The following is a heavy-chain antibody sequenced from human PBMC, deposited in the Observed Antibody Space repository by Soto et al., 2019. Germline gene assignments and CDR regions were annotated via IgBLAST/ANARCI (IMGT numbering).Heavy chain of an antibody. J-gene: IGHJ6*02. CDR3: AKSGDPLAGYGYYYGLDV. V-gene: IGHV3-23*01. CDR1: GFTFSRYA. CDR2: ISGRSSET. Sequence: EVQLLQSGGGLVKSGGSLSLSCTSSGFTFSRYAMSWVRQAPGKGLEWVSAISGRSSETHYADSVKDRYTISRDNCKNTLYLQMNTLRAEDTAVYFCAKSGDPLAGYGYYYGLDVWGHGTTVAV. D-gene: IGHD5-18*01.